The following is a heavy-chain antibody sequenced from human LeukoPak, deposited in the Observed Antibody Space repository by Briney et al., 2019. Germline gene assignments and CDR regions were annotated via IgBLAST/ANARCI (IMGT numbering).Heavy chain of an antibody. CDR3: ARRPMVRGALFHWYMDV. J-gene: IGHJ6*03. CDR2: IYYSGST. CDR1: GGSISSYY. D-gene: IGHD3-10*01. Sequence: PSETLSLTCTVSGGSISSYYWSWIRQPPGKGLEWIGYIYYSGSTNYNPSLKSRVTISVDTSKNQFSLKLSSVTAADTAVYYCARRPMVRGALFHWYMDVWGKGTTVTVSS. V-gene: IGHV4-59*01.